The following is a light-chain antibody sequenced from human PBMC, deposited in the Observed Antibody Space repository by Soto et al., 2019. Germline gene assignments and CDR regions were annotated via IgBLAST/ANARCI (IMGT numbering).Light chain of an antibody. J-gene: IGKJ5*01. Sequence: IQLTQSPSSLSASVGDRVTISCRASQDIGNYLAWYQQKPGEAPKLLIYDASTLQSGVPLRFGGSGSGTDFTLTISSLPPEDFATYYCQQLNKYPVTFGQGTRLEIK. CDR1: QDIGNY. V-gene: IGKV1-9*01. CDR2: DAS. CDR3: QQLNKYPVT.